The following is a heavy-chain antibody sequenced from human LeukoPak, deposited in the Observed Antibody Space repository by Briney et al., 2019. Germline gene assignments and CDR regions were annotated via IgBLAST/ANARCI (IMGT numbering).Heavy chain of an antibody. V-gene: IGHV4-34*01. CDR2: INHSGST. CDR3: ASNTATVFDY. D-gene: IGHD2-21*02. CDR1: GGSFSGYY. J-gene: IGHJ4*02. Sequence: SETLSLTCAVYGGSFSGYYWSWIRQPPGKGLEWIGEINHSGSTNYNPSLRSRVTMSLEMSKHQFSLNLTSVTAADTAVYYCASNTATVFDYWGQGALVTVSS.